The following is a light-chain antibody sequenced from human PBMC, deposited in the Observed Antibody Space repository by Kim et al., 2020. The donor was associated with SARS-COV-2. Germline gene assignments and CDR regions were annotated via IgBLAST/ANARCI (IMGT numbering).Light chain of an antibody. CDR3: QQYGKTPPIT. Sequence: PGESATLSCRASQSVDSRYFAWYQQKPGQAPRLLLHHASSRATGIPDRFSGSGSETEFTLTISRLEPEDFATYYCQQYGKTPPITFGEGTRLEIK. CDR1: QSVDSRY. CDR2: HAS. V-gene: IGKV3-20*01. J-gene: IGKJ5*01.